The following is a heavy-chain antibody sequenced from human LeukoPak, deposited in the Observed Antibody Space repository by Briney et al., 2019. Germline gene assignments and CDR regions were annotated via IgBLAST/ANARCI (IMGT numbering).Heavy chain of an antibody. CDR2: IHSSGTT. D-gene: IGHD3-22*01. J-gene: IGHJ2*01. CDR3: ARDSSGYVNWYFDL. CDR1: GGSISSYY. V-gene: IGHV4-4*07. Sequence: KPSETLSLTCTVSGGSISSYYWSWIRQPAGKGLEWIGRIHSSGTTNYNPSLKSRVTISVDTSKNQFSLKLTSVTAADTAVYYCARDSSGYVNWYFDLWGRGTLVTVSS.